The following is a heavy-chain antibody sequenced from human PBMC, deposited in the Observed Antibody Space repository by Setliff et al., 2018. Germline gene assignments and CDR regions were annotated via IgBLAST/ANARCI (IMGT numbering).Heavy chain of an antibody. CDR3: ARHKSNGSGSYPSLYMDV. J-gene: IGHJ6*03. Sequence: SETLSLTCAVYGGSFSYYYWTWIRQPPGKGLEWIGYIFTSGSTQYNPSLKSRATISRDTSSNQFSLKLFSVTAADTAVYYCARHKSNGSGSYPSLYMDVWGKGIMVTVSS. V-gene: IGHV4-4*09. D-gene: IGHD3-10*01. CDR2: IFTSGST. CDR1: GGSFSYYY.